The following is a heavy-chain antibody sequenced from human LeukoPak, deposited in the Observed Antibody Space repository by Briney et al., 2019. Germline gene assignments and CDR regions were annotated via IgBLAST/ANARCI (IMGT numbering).Heavy chain of an antibody. J-gene: IGHJ6*03. CDR1: GYTFTGDY. V-gene: IGHV1-2*02. D-gene: IGHD3-16*01. Sequence: ASVKVSCKASGYTFTGDYMHWVRQAPGQGLEWMGWINPNSGGTNYAQKFQGRVTMTRDTSISTAYMELSRLRSDDTAVYYCARETSQKGAHYMDVWGKGTTVTISS. CDR3: ARETSQKGAHYMDV. CDR2: INPNSGGT.